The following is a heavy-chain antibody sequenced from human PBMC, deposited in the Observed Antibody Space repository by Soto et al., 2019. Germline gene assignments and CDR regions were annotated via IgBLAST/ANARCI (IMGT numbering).Heavy chain of an antibody. Sequence: QVQLQESGPGLEKSSGTLSLTCTVSGASMTGYYWSWIRQPPGKGLEWIGFIYDSDTTNYNPSLKSRCTISIDTSNNQFSLRLSSVTAADTAVYYCARVSHILVEPTGRGTFDIWGQGTMITVSS. D-gene: IGHD2-21*01. V-gene: IGHV4-59*01. CDR2: IYDSDTT. CDR3: ARVSHILVEPTGRGTFDI. J-gene: IGHJ3*02. CDR1: GASMTGYY.